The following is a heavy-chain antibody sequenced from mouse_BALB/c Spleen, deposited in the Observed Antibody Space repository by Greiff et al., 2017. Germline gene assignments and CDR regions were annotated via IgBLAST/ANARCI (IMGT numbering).Heavy chain of an antibody. CDR1: GYSFTGYY. CDR3: ARSHYDSAMDY. CDR2: INPYNGAT. J-gene: IGHJ4*01. V-gene: IGHV1-31*01. Sequence: EVQLQQSGPELVKPGASVKISCKASGYSFTGYYMHWVKQSHVKSLEWIGRINPYNGATSYNQNFKDKASLTVDKSSSTAYMELHSLTSEDSAVYYCARSHYDSAMDYWGQGTSVTVSS. D-gene: IGHD1-2*01.